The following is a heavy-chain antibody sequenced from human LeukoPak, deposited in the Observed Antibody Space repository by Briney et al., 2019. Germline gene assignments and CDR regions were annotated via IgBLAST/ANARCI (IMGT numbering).Heavy chain of an antibody. CDR2: INPRGGNT. V-gene: IGHV1-46*01. J-gene: IGHJ5*02. CDR3: ARGASGYVVNWFDP. CDR1: GYTFSSYF. Sequence: ASVKVSCKASGYTFSSYFMYWVRQAPGQGLEWMGLINPRGGNTRYAQKFQGRVTMTRDTSTSTVYMELSSLRSEDTAMYYCARGASGYVVNWFDPWGQGTLVTVSS. D-gene: IGHD5-12*01.